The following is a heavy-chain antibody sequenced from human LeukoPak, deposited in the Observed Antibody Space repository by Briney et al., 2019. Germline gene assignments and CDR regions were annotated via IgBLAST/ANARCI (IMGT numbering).Heavy chain of an antibody. CDR1: GFTFSSYS. CDR3: ARAAAAADIPYYPGF. Sequence: GGSLRLSCAASGFTFSSYSINWVRQAPGKGLEWVSSISSGSSYIYFADSMKGRFTISRDNTQNLVYLQMNSLKAEDTAVYFCARAAAAADIPYYPGFWGQGTLVTVSS. J-gene: IGHJ4*02. D-gene: IGHD6-25*01. V-gene: IGHV3-21*06. CDR2: ISSGSSYI.